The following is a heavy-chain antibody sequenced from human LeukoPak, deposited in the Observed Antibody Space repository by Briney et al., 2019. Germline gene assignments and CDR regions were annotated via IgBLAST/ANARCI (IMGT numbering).Heavy chain of an antibody. CDR3: ASRTGSYYPFDS. V-gene: IGHV5-51*01. J-gene: IGHJ4*02. D-gene: IGHD1-26*01. Sequence: GESLKISCKGSGYSFSNYYVDWVRQMPGKGLEWMGVMYPGGSDIRYSPSFQGQVTISADKSIDTAYLQWSSLKASDGAMYYCASRTGSYYPFDSWGQGTLVTVSS. CDR2: MYPGGSDI. CDR1: GYSFSNYY.